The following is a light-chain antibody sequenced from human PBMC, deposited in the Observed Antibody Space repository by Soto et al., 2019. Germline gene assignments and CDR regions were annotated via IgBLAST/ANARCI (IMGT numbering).Light chain of an antibody. CDR2: DAS. V-gene: IGKV1-5*01. CDR3: QQYEA. J-gene: IGKJ1*01. Sequence: QMTQSPSTLSASVGDRVTITCRASQSISSWLAWYQQKPGKAPKLLIYDASSLESGVPSRFSGSGSGTESTLTISSLQPDDFATYYCQQYEAFGQGTKV. CDR1: QSISSW.